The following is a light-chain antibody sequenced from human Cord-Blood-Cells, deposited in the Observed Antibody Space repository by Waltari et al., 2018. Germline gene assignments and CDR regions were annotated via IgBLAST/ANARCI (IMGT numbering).Light chain of an antibody. CDR1: SSAVGGYNY. J-gene: IGLJ1*01. V-gene: IGLV2-8*01. Sequence: QSALTQPPSASGSPGQSVTISRTGTSSAVGGYNYVSWYQQHPGKAPKLMIYEVSKRPSGVPDRFSGSKSGNTASLTVSGLQAEDEADYYCSSYAGGYVFGTGTKVTVL. CDR3: SSYAGGYV. CDR2: EVS.